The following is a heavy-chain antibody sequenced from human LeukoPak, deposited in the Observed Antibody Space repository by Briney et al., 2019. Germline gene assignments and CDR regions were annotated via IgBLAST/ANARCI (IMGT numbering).Heavy chain of an antibody. J-gene: IGHJ3*02. CDR2: ISSSSAYI. D-gene: IGHD5-24*01. V-gene: IGHV3-21*01. CDR1: GFTFSSYG. Sequence: PGGSLRLSCAASGFTFSSYGMNWVRQAPGKGLEWVAFISSSSAYISYADSVKGRFTISRDNAKNSLYLQMNNLRAEDTAVYYCAKKMDDAFDIWGQGTMVTVSP. CDR3: AKKMDDAFDI.